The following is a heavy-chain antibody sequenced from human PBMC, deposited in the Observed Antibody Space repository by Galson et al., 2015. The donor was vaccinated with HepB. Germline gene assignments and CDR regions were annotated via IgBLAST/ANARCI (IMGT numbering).Heavy chain of an antibody. CDR3: ARRPADYHYYYGMDV. CDR2: IIPIFGTT. D-gene: IGHD1-14*01. V-gene: IGHV1-69*13. CDR1: GGTFSGDA. J-gene: IGHJ6*02. Sequence: SVKVSCKASGGTFSGDAISWVRQAPGQGLEWMGGIIPIFGTTNYAQKFQGRVTMTADESTSTAYMELSSVRSEDTAVYYCARRPADYHYYYGMDVWGQGTTVTVSS.